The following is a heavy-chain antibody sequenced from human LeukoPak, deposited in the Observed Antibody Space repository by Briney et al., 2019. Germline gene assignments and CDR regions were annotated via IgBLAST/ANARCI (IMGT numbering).Heavy chain of an antibody. CDR1: GGSISSYY. J-gene: IGHJ6*03. CDR3: ARDGYNSGYYYYMDV. V-gene: IGHV4-59*01. Sequence: SETLSLTCTVSGGSISSYYWSWIRQPPGKGLEWIGYIYYSGSTNYNPSLKSRVTISVDTSKNQFSLKLSSVTAADTAVYYCARDGYNSGYYYYMDVWGKGTTVTISS. CDR2: IYYSGST. D-gene: IGHD5-24*01.